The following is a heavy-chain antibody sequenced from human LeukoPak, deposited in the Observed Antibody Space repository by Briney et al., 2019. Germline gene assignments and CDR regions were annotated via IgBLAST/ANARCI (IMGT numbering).Heavy chain of an antibody. CDR3: ARSSSWYYFDY. Sequence: GGSLRLSCAASGFTVSSNYMSWVRQAPGKGLEWVSVIYSGGSTYYADSVKGRFTISRDNSKNTLYLQMNSLRAEDTAMYYCARSSSWYYFDYWGQGTPLTVSS. CDR1: GFTVSSNY. CDR2: IYSGGST. V-gene: IGHV3-53*01. D-gene: IGHD6-13*01. J-gene: IGHJ4*02.